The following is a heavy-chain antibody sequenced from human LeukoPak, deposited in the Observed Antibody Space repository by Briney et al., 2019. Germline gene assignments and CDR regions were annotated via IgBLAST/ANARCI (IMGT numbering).Heavy chain of an antibody. CDR2: IYYSGST. J-gene: IGHJ6*03. D-gene: IGHD5-12*01. CDR3: ARDIVVTTGVYYYHMDV. V-gene: IGHV4-39*07. Sequence: SETLSLTCTVSGGSISSSSYYWGWIRQPPGKGLEWIGSIYYSGSTYYNPSLKSRVTISVDTSKNQFSLKLNSVTAADTAVYYCARDIVVTTGVYYYHMDVWGKGTTVTVSS. CDR1: GGSISSSSYY.